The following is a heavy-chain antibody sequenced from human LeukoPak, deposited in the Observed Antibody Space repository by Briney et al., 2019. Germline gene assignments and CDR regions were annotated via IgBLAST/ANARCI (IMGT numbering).Heavy chain of an antibody. J-gene: IGHJ6*02. CDR2: INPSGGST. D-gene: IGHD3-22*01. CDR3: ARGANYYDSSGYHRPSYGMDV. V-gene: IGHV1-46*01. Sequence: ASVKVSCKASGYTFISYYMHWVRQAPGQGLEWMGIINPSGGSTSYAQKFQGRVTMTRDTSTSTVYMGLSSLRSEDTAVYYCARGANYYDSSGYHRPSYGMDVWGQGTTVTVSS. CDR1: GYTFISYY.